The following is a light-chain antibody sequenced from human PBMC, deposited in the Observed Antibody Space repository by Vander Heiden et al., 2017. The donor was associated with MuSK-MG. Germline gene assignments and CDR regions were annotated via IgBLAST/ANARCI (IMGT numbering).Light chain of an antibody. V-gene: IGKV1-39*01. CDR2: AAS. CDR3: QQSDSTLPYT. J-gene: IGKJ2*01. Sequence: DIQMTQSPSSLSASVGDRVTITCRASQSISSYLNWYQQKPGKAPKLLIYAASSLQSGVPSRFSGSGSGTDFTPTISSLQPEDFATYYCQQSDSTLPYTFGQGTKLEIK. CDR1: QSISSY.